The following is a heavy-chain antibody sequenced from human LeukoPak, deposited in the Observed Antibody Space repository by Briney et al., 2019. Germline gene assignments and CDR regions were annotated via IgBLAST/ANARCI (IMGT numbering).Heavy chain of an antibody. CDR1: GLTFSGSA. Sequence: GGSLRLSYAASGLTFSGSAMHWVRQASGKGLGWVGRVRSEANSYATAYAASGKGRFTISRDDSKNKAYLQMNSLKTEDTAVYYCTRHTDFWSGYYLTYFDYWGQGTLVTVSS. CDR3: TRHTDFWSGYYLTYFDY. V-gene: IGHV3-73*01. J-gene: IGHJ4*02. CDR2: VRSEANSYAT. D-gene: IGHD3-3*01.